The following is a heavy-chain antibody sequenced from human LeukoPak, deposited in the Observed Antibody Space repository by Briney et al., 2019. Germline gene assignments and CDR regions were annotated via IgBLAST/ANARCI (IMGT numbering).Heavy chain of an antibody. D-gene: IGHD6-19*01. CDR3: ARHPTHSSGWINAFDI. CDR1: GGSISSYH. Sequence: PSETLSLTCTVSGGSISSYHGSWIRQPPGKGLEWMGYIYYSGSTNYHPSLKSRVTISVDTSKNQFSLKLSSVTAADTAVYYCARHPTHSSGWINAFDIWGQGTMVTVSS. J-gene: IGHJ3*02. CDR2: IYYSGST. V-gene: IGHV4-59*08.